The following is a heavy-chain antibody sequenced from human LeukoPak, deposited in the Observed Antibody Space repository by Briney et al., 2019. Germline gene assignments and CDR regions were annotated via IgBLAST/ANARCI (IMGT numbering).Heavy chain of an antibody. J-gene: IGHJ4*02. CDR3: ARDSRYFDS. CDR1: GFTFSSYE. V-gene: IGHV3-48*03. D-gene: IGHD6-25*01. Sequence: GGSLRLSCAASGFTFSSYEMNWVRQAPGKGLEWISYISGSGSTIYYADSVKGRFTISRDNARSSLYLQLNSLRAEDTAVYYCARDSRYFDSWGQGNMVTVSS. CDR2: ISGSGSTI.